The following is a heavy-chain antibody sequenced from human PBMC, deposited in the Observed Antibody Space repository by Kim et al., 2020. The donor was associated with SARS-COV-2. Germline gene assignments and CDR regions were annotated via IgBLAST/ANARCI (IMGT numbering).Heavy chain of an antibody. J-gene: IGHJ5*02. D-gene: IGHD6-13*01. CDR3: AREGPSSSWYLSWFDP. CDR1: GGSISSYY. CDR2: IYYSGST. V-gene: IGHV4-59*13. Sequence: SETLSLTCTVSGGSISSYYWSWIRQPPGKGLEWIGHIYYSGSTNYNPSLKSRVTISVDTSKNQFSLKLSSVTAADTAVYYCAREGPSSSWYLSWFDPWGPGTLVTVSS.